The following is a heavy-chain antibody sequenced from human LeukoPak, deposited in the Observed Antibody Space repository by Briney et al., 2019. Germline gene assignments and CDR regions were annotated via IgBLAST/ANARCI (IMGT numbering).Heavy chain of an antibody. V-gene: IGHV1-2*02. CDR2: INSNSGGT. D-gene: IGHD2-2*01. Sequence: GASVTVSFMACGYTFTGNYMHWVRQAPGQGLVGMGWINSNSGGTNYAQKFQGRVTMTRDTSISTAYMELSRLRSDDTAVYYCARGGVVPAARHFDYWGQGTLVTVSS. CDR3: ARGGVVPAARHFDY. CDR1: GYTFTGNY. J-gene: IGHJ4*02.